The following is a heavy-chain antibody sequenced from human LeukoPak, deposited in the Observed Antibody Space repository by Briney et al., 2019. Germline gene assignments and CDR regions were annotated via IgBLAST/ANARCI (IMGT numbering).Heavy chain of an antibody. V-gene: IGHV3-30-3*01. J-gene: IGHJ4*02. D-gene: IGHD3-22*01. CDR2: ISYDGSNK. CDR3: ARQNRWGSGYYGYFDY. CDR1: GFTFSSYA. Sequence: GGSLRLSCAASGFTFSSYAMHWVRQAPGQGLERVAVISYDGSNKYYADSVKGRFTISRDNPKNTLYLQMNSLRAEDTAVYYCARQNRWGSGYYGYFDYWGQGTLVTVSS.